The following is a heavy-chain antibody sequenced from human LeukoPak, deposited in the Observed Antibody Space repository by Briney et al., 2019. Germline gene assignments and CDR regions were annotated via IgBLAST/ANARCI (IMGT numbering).Heavy chain of an antibody. CDR2: ISGSGDGT. V-gene: IGHV3-23*01. D-gene: IGHD3-10*01. Sequence: GGSLRLSCVASGFTFTSNDMSWVRQAPGKGLEWVSTISGSGDGTYYADSVKGRFTISRDNSKNTLYLQMNSLRAEDTAVYYCVPLVRGVTAFDYWGQGTLVTVSS. CDR1: GFTFTSND. J-gene: IGHJ4*02. CDR3: VPLVRGVTAFDY.